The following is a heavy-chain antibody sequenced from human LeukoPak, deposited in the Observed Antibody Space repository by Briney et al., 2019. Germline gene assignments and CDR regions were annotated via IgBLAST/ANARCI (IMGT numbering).Heavy chain of an antibody. CDR1: GFTVSSNY. CDR2: IYYSGST. V-gene: IGHV4-59*02. Sequence: GSLRLSCAASGFTVSSNYMSWVRQAPGKGLEWIGYIYYSGSTNYNPSLKSRVTISVDTSKNELSLKMTSVTAADTAVYYCARMEEGLGICRSSGCYWLDPWGQGILVTVSS. CDR3: ARMEEGLGICRSSGCYWLDP. D-gene: IGHD2-15*01. J-gene: IGHJ5*02.